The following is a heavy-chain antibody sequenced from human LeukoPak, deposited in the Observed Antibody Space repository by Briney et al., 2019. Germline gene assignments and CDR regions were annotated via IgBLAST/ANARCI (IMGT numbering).Heavy chain of an antibody. V-gene: IGHV3-69-1*01. J-gene: IGHJ4*02. CDR3: ARDQYYYDSSGYYAFDY. Sequence: GGSLRLSCAASGSTFSNYYMNWVRQAPGKGLEWVSSISSSSYIYYADSVKGRFTISRDNAKNSLYLQMNSLRAEDTAVYYCARDQYYYDSSGYYAFDYWGQGTLVTVSS. D-gene: IGHD3-22*01. CDR2: ISSSSYI. CDR1: GSTFSNYY.